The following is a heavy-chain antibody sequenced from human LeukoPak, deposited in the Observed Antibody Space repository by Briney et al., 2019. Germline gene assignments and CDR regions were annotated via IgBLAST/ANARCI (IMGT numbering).Heavy chain of an antibody. CDR1: GGSFSNYY. Sequence: SETLSLTCVVYGGSFSNYYWSWIPQPPGKGLEWIGEINHSGSTNSNPSLKSRVTISVDTSKSQFSLELNSVTAADTAVYYCARGPPLDYGSRTFYYNEWSQGTSVTVSS. V-gene: IGHV4-34*01. CDR3: ARGPPLDYGSRTFYYNE. D-gene: IGHD3-22*01. CDR2: INHSGST. J-gene: IGHJ4*01.